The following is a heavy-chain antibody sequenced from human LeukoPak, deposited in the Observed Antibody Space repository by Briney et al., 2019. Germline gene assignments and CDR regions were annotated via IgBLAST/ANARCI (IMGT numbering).Heavy chain of an antibody. CDR2: IIPIFGTA. Sequence: SVKVSXKASGGTFSSYAISWVRQAPGQGLEWMGGIIPIFGTANYAQKFQGRVTITADESTSTAYMELSSLRSEDTAVYYCARGTYYDFWKGNYFDYWGQGTLVTVSS. J-gene: IGHJ4*02. CDR3: ARGTYYDFWKGNYFDY. D-gene: IGHD3-3*01. CDR1: GGTFSSYA. V-gene: IGHV1-69*13.